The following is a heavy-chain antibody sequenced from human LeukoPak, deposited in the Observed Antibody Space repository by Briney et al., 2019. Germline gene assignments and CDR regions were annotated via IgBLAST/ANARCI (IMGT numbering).Heavy chain of an antibody. Sequence: SETLSLTCTVSGCSITNYYWSWIRQSASKGLEWIGRINTSGDTSYNPSIRSRVTMSVDTSKNQFSLKLSSVTAADTAMYYCARVSPPGYGILEKWGQGTLVTVSS. V-gene: IGHV4-4*07. CDR1: GCSITNYY. D-gene: IGHD5-18*01. CDR3: ARVSPPGYGILEK. J-gene: IGHJ4*02. CDR2: INTSGDT.